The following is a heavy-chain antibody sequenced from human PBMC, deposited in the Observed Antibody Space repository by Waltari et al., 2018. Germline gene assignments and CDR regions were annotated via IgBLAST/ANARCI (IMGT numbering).Heavy chain of an antibody. CDR3: ARRDYDYVWGSYRWRWFDP. J-gene: IGHJ5*02. CDR2: INHSGST. CDR1: GGSLSGYY. D-gene: IGHD3-16*02. Sequence: QVQLQQWGAGLLKPSETLSLTCAVYGGSLSGYYWSWHRQPPGTGLEWIGEINHSGSTNYNPSLKSRVTISVDTSKNQFSLKLSSVTAADTAVYYCARRDYDYVWGSYRWRWFDPCGQGTLVTVSS. V-gene: IGHV4-34*01.